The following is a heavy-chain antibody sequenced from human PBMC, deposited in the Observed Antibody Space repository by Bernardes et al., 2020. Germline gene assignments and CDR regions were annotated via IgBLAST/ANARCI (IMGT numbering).Heavy chain of an antibody. CDR2: INHSGST. Sequence: WETLSLTCAVYGGSFSGYYWSWIRQPPGKGLEWIGEINHSGSTNYNPSLKSRVTISVDTSKNQFSLKLSSVTAADTAVYYCARVYGVSGNDAFDIWGQGTMVTVSS. V-gene: IGHV4-34*01. J-gene: IGHJ3*02. CDR3: ARVYGVSGNDAFDI. CDR1: GGSFSGYY. D-gene: IGHD4-17*01.